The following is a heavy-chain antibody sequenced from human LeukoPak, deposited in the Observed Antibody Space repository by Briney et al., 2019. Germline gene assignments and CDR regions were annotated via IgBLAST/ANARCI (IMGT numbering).Heavy chain of an antibody. CDR2: ISGSGGST. Sequence: GGSLRLSCAASGFTLSSYAMSWVRQAPGRGLGWASVISGSGGSTYYADSVKGRFTISRDNSKNTLYLQMNSLRAEDTAVYYCARGRFNYDSSGYSSFYHWGQGTLVTVSS. D-gene: IGHD3-22*01. CDR1: GFTLSSYA. V-gene: IGHV3-23*01. CDR3: ARGRFNYDSSGYSSFYH. J-gene: IGHJ4*02.